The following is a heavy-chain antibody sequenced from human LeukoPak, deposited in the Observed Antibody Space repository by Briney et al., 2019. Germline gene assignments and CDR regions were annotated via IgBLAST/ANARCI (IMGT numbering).Heavy chain of an antibody. Sequence: GGSLRLSCAASGFTFSTYWMSWVRQAPGKGLEWVAFIRSDGSKKNYADSVRGRFTISRDNFKNTLYLQMNSLRAEDTAVFYCAKERTNYYQMLTGFDFWGQGTLVTVSS. V-gene: IGHV3-30*02. J-gene: IGHJ4*02. CDR3: AKERTNYYQMLTGFDF. D-gene: IGHD3-9*01. CDR2: IRSDGSKK. CDR1: GFTFSTYW.